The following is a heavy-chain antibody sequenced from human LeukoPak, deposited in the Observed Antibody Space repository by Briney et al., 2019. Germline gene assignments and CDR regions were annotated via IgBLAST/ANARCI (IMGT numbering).Heavy chain of an antibody. CDR2: ISSSGSTR. J-gene: IGHJ4*02. Sequence: GGSLRLSCAASGFTFSSDEMNWVRQAPGKGLEWVSYISSSGSTRYHTDSVKGRFTVSRDNAKNSLYLQMNNLKTEDTAVYYCTTEWFYRARDWGQGTLVIVSS. D-gene: IGHD3-22*01. CDR1: GFTFSSDE. CDR3: TTEWFYRARD. V-gene: IGHV3-48*03.